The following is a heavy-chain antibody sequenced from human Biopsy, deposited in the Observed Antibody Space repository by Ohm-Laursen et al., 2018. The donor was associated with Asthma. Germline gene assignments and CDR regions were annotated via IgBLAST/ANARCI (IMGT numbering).Heavy chain of an antibody. D-gene: IGHD1-1*01. CDR3: VRDGTDDAFDI. CDR1: GFSFSNFA. CDR2: ISKDASTQ. V-gene: IGHV3-30*01. J-gene: IGHJ3*02. Sequence: SLRLSCTASGFSFSNFAIHWVRQAPGKGLEWVGFISKDASTQDYADSVKGRFTMARDNSKNTLDLQMNSLREEDTAVYYCVRDGTDDAFDIWGQGTVVSVSS.